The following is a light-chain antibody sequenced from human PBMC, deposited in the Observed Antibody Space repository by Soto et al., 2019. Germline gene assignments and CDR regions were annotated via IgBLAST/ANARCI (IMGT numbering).Light chain of an antibody. V-gene: IGLV6-57*03. Sequence: NFMLTQPHSVSESPGKTVTLSCTRSSGNIAFNYVQWYQQRPGSAPTIVIYDDQKRPSGVPDRFSGSIVSSSNSAALTISGLKNEDAADYYCQTYDGTHWVFGGGTKLTVL. CDR1: SGNIAFNY. CDR2: DDQ. J-gene: IGLJ3*02. CDR3: QTYDGTHWV.